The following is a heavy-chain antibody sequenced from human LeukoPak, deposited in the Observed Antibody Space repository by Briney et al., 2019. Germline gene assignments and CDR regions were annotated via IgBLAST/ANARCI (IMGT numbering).Heavy chain of an antibody. Sequence: SETLSLTCTVSGGSISSYYWSWIRQPAGKGLEWIGRIYTSGSTNYNPSLKSRVTMSVDTSKNQFSLKLSSVTAADTAVYYCARDYDILTGNNWFDPWGQGTLVTVSS. V-gene: IGHV4-4*07. CDR1: GGSISSYY. J-gene: IGHJ5*02. CDR3: ARDYDILTGNNWFDP. CDR2: IYTSGST. D-gene: IGHD3-9*01.